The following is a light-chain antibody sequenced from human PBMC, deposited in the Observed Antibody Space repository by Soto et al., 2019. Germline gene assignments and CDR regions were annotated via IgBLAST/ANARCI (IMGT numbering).Light chain of an antibody. J-gene: IGKJ5*01. CDR3: QQYGSSPIT. CDR1: QSVSSE. Sequence: EIVMTQSPATLSVSLGERATLSCRASQSVSSELAWYQQKPGKAPRLLIYGASSRATGIPDRFSGSGSGTDFTLTISRLEPEDFAVYYCQQYGSSPITFGQGTRLEIK. V-gene: IGKV3-20*01. CDR2: GAS.